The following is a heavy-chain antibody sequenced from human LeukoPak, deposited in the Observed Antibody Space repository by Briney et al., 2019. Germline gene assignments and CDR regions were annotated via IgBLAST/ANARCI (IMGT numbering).Heavy chain of an antibody. V-gene: IGHV4-39*01. CDR1: GGSISSSSYY. Sequence: SETLSLTCTVSGGSISSSSYYWGWIRQPPGKGLEWIGSIYYSGSTYYNPSLKSRVTISVDTSKNQFSLKLSSVTAADTAVYYCATLPVYYDSSGYYPPFQHWGQGTLVTVSS. CDR2: IYYSGST. J-gene: IGHJ1*01. CDR3: ATLPVYYDSSGYYPPFQH. D-gene: IGHD3-22*01.